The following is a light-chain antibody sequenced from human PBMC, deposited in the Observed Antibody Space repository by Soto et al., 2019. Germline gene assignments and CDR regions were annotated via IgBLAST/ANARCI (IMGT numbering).Light chain of an antibody. CDR1: DSDVGGYNY. J-gene: IGLJ1*01. CDR2: DVN. CDR3: CSFAGSFYV. Sequence: QSVLTQPHSVSGSPGQSVAISCTGTDSDVGGYNYVSWYQQHPGKAPKLIIYDVNKRPSGVPDRFSGSKSGNTASLTISGLQSEDEADYYCCSFAGSFYVFGTGTKVTV. V-gene: IGLV2-11*01.